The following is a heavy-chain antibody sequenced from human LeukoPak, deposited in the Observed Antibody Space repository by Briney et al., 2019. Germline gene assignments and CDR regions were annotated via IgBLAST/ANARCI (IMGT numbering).Heavy chain of an antibody. CDR1: GYTLTELS. D-gene: IGHD3-10*01. J-gene: IGHJ4*02. Sequence: EASVKVSCKVSGYTLTELSMHWVRQAPGKGLEWMGGFDPEDGETIYAQKFQGRVTMTEDTSTDTAYMELSSLRSEDTAVYYCATEGIGGSGTLQFDYWGQGTLVTVSS. V-gene: IGHV1-24*01. CDR2: FDPEDGET. CDR3: ATEGIGGSGTLQFDY.